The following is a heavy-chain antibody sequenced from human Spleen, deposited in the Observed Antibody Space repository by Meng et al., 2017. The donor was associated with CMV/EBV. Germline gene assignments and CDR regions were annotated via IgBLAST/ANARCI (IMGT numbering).Heavy chain of an antibody. J-gene: IGHJ4*02. CDR3: ARGKGPYYDSSGYHHYFDY. D-gene: IGHD3-22*01. V-gene: IGHV3-7*01. CDR2: IKQDGSET. Sequence: GGSLRLSCAASGFSFSSYWMHWVRQAPGKGLEWVANIKQDGSETYYVDSVKGRFTISRDNAENSLYLQMNSLRGEDTAVYYCARGKGPYYDSSGYHHYFDYWGQGTLVTVSS. CDR1: GFSFSSYW.